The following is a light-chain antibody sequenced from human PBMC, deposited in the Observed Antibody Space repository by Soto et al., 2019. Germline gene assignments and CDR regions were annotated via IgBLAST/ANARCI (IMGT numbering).Light chain of an antibody. CDR3: QQVNTFPYT. J-gene: IGKJ2*01. V-gene: IGKV1-12*01. Sequence: DIQMTQSPSSVAASVGDRVTITCRASQDVNIWLAWYQQRPGKAPKLLIFGASNLHSGAPSRFSGSGIGSDFTLTISGLEPEDFATYYCQQVNTFPYTFGQGT. CDR1: QDVNIW. CDR2: GAS.